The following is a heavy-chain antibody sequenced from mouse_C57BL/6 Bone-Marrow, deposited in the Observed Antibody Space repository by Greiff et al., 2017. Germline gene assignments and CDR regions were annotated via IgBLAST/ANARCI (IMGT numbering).Heavy chain of an antibody. CDR1: FYTFPSSY. Sequence: QVQLKQSGPSLFLPFATFPPPLPSSFYTFPSSYIHFFNHTPFHFLEFIVSIDPETGGTAYNHKFKCKAILTADKSSSTAYMELRSLTSEDSAVYYCTTGAGLDYWGQGTTLTVSS. J-gene: IGHJ2*01. V-gene: IGHV1-15*01. CDR2: IDPETGGT. D-gene: IGHD4-1*01. CDR3: TTGAGLDY.